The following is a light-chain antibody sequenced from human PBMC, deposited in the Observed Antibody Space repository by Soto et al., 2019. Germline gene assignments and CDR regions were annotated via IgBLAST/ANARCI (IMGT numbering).Light chain of an antibody. V-gene: IGLV1-47*01. CDR2: RNN. Sequence: QSVLTQPPSASGTPGQRVTISCSGSSSNIGSNYVYWYQQLPGTAPKLLIYRNNQRPSGVPDRFSGSKSGTSASLAISGLRSEDEADYDCAAWDDRLSGVFGGGTKLPS. J-gene: IGLJ3*02. CDR3: AAWDDRLSGV. CDR1: SSNIGSNY.